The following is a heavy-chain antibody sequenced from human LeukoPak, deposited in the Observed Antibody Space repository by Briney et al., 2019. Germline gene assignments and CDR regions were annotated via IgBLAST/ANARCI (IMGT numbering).Heavy chain of an antibody. CDR3: AKDRADCSNTSCYAFFDY. V-gene: IGHV3-23*01. Sequence: GGSLRLSCAASGFTFSNYAINWVRQAPEKGLEWVSGISGSGGSTFYADSVKGRFTISRDNSKTTLYLQMNSLRAEDTAVYYCAKDRADCSNTSCYAFFDYWGQGTLVTVSP. CDR2: ISGSGGST. J-gene: IGHJ4*02. CDR1: GFTFSNYA. D-gene: IGHD2-2*01.